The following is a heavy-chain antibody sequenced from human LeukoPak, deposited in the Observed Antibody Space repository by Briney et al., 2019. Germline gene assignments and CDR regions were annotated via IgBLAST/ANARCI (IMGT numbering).Heavy chain of an antibody. D-gene: IGHD6-6*01. CDR1: GFIFTNYF. CDR2: IKHDGSEK. Sequence: GGSLRLSCAASGFIFTNYFMSWVRQAPGKGLEWVASIKHDGSEKYYVDSVRGRFTISRDNANNSLYLQMSSLRPEDTAVYYCAREYSSSSGRAFDIWGQGTMVTVSS. V-gene: IGHV3-7*01. J-gene: IGHJ3*02. CDR3: AREYSSSSGRAFDI.